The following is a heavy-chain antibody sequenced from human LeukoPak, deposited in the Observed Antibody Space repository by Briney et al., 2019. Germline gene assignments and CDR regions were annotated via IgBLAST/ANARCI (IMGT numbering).Heavy chain of an antibody. V-gene: IGHV4-59*01. CDR3: ARGSRELYYFDY. D-gene: IGHD1-7*01. CDR2: INYSGRT. Sequence: SETLSLTCTVSGGSISTYYWNWIRQPPGKGLEWIGYINYSGRTNYNPSLESPVTISVDTSKNQFSLKLSSVTAADTAVYYCARGSRELYYFDYWGQGTLVTVSS. CDR1: GGSISTYY. J-gene: IGHJ4*02.